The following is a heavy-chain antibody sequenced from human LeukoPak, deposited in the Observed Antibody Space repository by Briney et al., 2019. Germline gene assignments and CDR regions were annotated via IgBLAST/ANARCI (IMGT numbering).Heavy chain of an antibody. CDR3: ARGGSHFDY. Sequence: SETLSLTCTVSGGSISTYHWSWIRQPPGKGPEWIAYVYYSGSTDYSPSLKSRATISVDTSMNQFSLSLSSVTAADTAVYYCARGGSHFDYWGQGTLVTVSS. CDR1: GGSISTYH. D-gene: IGHD1-26*01. CDR2: VYYSGST. V-gene: IGHV4-59*01. J-gene: IGHJ4*02.